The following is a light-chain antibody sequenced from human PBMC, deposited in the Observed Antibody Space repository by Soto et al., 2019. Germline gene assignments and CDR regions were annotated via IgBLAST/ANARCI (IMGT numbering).Light chain of an antibody. CDR3: QQYDNLSWT. Sequence: EIVMAQSPATLSVSTGERATLSCRASQRISSNLAWYQHKPGQAPRLLIYDASNRATGTPDRFSGSGSGTDFTLTISRLEPEYFAVYFCQQYDNLSWTFGQGTKVDIK. CDR2: DAS. CDR1: QRISSN. J-gene: IGKJ1*01. V-gene: IGKV3D-15*01.